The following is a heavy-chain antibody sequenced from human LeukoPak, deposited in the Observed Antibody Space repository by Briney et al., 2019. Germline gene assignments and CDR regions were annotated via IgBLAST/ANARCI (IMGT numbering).Heavy chain of an antibody. CDR1: GFTFSSYW. Sequence: GGSLRLSCAASGFTFSSYWMSWVRQAPGKGLEWVANIKQDGSEKYYVDSVKGRFTISRDNAKNSLYLQMNSLRAEDTAVYYCAREESEVTTYVGGNYYYYGMDVWGQGTTVTVSS. CDR2: IKQDGSEK. CDR3: AREESEVTTYVGGNYYYYGMDV. J-gene: IGHJ6*02. D-gene: IGHD4-17*01. V-gene: IGHV3-7*03.